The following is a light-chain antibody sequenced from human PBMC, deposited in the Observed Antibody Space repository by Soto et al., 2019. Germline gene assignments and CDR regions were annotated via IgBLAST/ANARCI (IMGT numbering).Light chain of an antibody. CDR3: QQYNNWPPWT. Sequence: EVLMTQSPATLSVSPGERATLSCRASQSVSSNLAWYQQKPGQAPRLLISGASTRAPGIPARFSGSGSGTEFTLTISSLQSEDFAVYYCQQYNNWPPWTFGQGTKVEIK. J-gene: IGKJ1*01. V-gene: IGKV3-15*01. CDR2: GAS. CDR1: QSVSSN.